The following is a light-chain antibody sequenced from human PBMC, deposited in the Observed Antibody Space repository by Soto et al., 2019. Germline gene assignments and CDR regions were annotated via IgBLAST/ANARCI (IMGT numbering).Light chain of an antibody. CDR3: QQYYDWPT. CDR2: GAS. V-gene: IGKV3-15*01. J-gene: IGKJ1*01. CDR1: QSVCSN. Sequence: IVMTQSPATLSLSPGERATLSCSATQSVCSNLAWYQQKPGQAPRRLIYGASPRATGIPARLSGSGSGTEFTLTISSLQSEDFAVYYCQQYYDWPTFGQGTKVDIK.